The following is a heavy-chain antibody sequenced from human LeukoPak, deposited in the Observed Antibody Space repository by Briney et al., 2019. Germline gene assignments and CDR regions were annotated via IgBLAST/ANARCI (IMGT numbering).Heavy chain of an antibody. D-gene: IGHD5-18*01. V-gene: IGHV3-30*02. Sequence: GGSLRLSCAASAFTFSSYGMHWVRQAPGKGLEWVAYIQYDRTNEQYAHSVKGRFTISRDNSKNTLYLQMNSLRAEDTAVYYCAKDFYGYPSGCNYWGQGTLVTVSS. J-gene: IGHJ4*02. CDR3: AKDFYGYPSGCNY. CDR1: AFTFSSYG. CDR2: IQYDRTNE.